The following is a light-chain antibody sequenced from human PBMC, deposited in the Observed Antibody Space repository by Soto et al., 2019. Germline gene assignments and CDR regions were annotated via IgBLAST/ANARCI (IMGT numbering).Light chain of an antibody. J-gene: IGKJ1*01. CDR1: QTISNF. V-gene: IGKV1-39*01. CDR3: QHSYNTPRT. CDR2: NAS. Sequence: IQMTQSPSSLFASVGDRLTITCRASQTISNFLNWYQQKPGRAPKLLIYNASSLQSGVPSRFSGSGSGTDFTLTISSLQPEDFATYYCQHSYNTPRTFGQGTKVDIK.